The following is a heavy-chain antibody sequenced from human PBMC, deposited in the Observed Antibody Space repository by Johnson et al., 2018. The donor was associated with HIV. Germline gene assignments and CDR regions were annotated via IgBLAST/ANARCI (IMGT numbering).Heavy chain of an antibody. D-gene: IGHD2-15*01. J-gene: IGHJ3*02. V-gene: IGHV3-30*14. Sequence: QVHLVESGGGVVQPGTSLTLSCAASGFPFRDSAMHWVRQAPGRGMEWLAVIIFDGVYKHHAESVRGRFTISRDNSKNTLYLQMNSLRAEDTAVYYCARAPGGSPRAAFDIWGQGTMVTVSS. CDR2: IIFDGVYK. CDR3: ARAPGGSPRAAFDI. CDR1: GFPFRDSA.